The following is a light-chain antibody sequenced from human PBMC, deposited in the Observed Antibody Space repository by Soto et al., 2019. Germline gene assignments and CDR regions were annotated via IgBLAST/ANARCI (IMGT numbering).Light chain of an antibody. CDR2: GAS. CDR3: QQYGRSPFT. CDR1: QSVSGSY. J-gene: IGKJ3*01. Sequence: EIVLTQSPGTLSLSPGERADLSCRASQSVSGSYVAWYQQKPGQAPRLLIYGASNRATGIPDRFSGSGSGTDFTLTITRLEPEDFAVYSCQQYGRSPFTFGPGTKADIQ. V-gene: IGKV3-20*01.